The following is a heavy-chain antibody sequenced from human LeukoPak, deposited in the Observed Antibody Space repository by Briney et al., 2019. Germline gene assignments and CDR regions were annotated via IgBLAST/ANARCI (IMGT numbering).Heavy chain of an antibody. J-gene: IGHJ6*02. Sequence: SETLSLTCAVYGGSFSGYYWSWIRQPPGKGLEWIGEINHSGSTNYNPSLKSRVTISVDTSKNQFSLKLSSVTAADTVVYYCARDIVVVPAAMWGYYYYGMDVWGQGTTVTVSS. CDR2: INHSGST. V-gene: IGHV4-34*01. CDR3: ARDIVVVPAAMWGYYYYGMDV. CDR1: GGSFSGYY. D-gene: IGHD2-2*01.